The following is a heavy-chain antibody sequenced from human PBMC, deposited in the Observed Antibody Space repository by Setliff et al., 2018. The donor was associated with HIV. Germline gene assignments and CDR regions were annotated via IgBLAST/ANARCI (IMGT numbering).Heavy chain of an antibody. J-gene: IGHJ3*01. CDR1: GYTFTSYG. CDR2: ISAYNGNT. Sequence: GASVKVSCKASGYTFTSYGITWVRQAPGQGLEWMGWISAYNGNTDYAQKFQDRVAMTTDTSTSTAYMELRSLRSDDTAVYYCGRVPYRSAWFSGGHNPFDVWGQGTMVTVSS. V-gene: IGHV1-18*01. D-gene: IGHD6-19*01. CDR3: GRVPYRSAWFSGGHNPFDV.